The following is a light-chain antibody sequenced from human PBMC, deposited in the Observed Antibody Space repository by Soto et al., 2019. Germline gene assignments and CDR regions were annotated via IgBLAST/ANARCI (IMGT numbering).Light chain of an antibody. CDR1: QTVRNNY. CDR2: DAS. Sequence: ELVLPQSTCTLSFSPWAPAALSCMASQTVRNNYLAWYQQKPGQAPRLLIYDASSRATGIPDRFSGGGSGTDFTLTLSRLEPEDFAVYYCQQFSSYPLTFGGGTKVDIK. J-gene: IGKJ4*01. V-gene: IGKV3-20*01. CDR3: QQFSSYPLT.